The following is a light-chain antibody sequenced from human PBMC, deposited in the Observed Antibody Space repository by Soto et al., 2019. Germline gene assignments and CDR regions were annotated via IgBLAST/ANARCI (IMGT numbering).Light chain of an antibody. CDR1: QSVLYGSNNKNY. J-gene: IGKJ1*01. V-gene: IGKV4-1*01. CDR3: KQYKSFSEA. Sequence: IVMSQTTDSLAVSLGERATVNCKSSQSVLYGSNNKNYLAWYQQKPGQPPKLLIYWASTRESEVPDRFSGSGSGTDFTLTISSLQADDFATYYCKQYKSFSEAFGQGTNLDIK. CDR2: WAS.